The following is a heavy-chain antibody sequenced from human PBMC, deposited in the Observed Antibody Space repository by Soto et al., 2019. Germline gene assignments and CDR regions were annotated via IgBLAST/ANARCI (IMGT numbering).Heavy chain of an antibody. J-gene: IGHJ6*02. CDR2: IIPISGTA. CDR3: ATSQGSSTSLEIYYYYYYGMDV. V-gene: IGHV1-69*01. Sequence: QVQLVQSGAEVKKPGSSVKVSCKASGGTFSSYAISWVRQAPGQGLEWMGGIIPISGTANYAQKFQGRVTITADESTSTAYMKLRSLRSEDTAVYYCATSQGSSTSLEIYYYYYYGMDVWGQGTTVTVSS. CDR1: GGTFSSYA. D-gene: IGHD2-2*01.